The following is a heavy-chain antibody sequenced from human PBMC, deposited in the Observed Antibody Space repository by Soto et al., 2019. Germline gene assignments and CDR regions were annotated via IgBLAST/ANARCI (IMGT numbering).Heavy chain of an antibody. D-gene: IGHD6-19*01. CDR3: ASPLAVAGVFDV. J-gene: IGHJ3*01. CDR2: ISAYNGNT. Sequence: GTSAEASCKASGGRYGSCASRWVRQAPGQGLEWMGWISAYNGNTNYAQKLQGRVTMTTDTSTSTAYMELRSLRSDDTAVYYCASPLAVAGVFDVWGQGTMVTVS. CDR1: GGRYGSCA. V-gene: IGHV1-18*01.